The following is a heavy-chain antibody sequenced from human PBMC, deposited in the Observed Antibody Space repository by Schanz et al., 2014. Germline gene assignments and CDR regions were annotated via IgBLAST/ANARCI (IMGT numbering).Heavy chain of an antibody. D-gene: IGHD5-18*01. J-gene: IGHJ4*02. CDR2: LNFDETYT. CDR3: ARGGADSAMAHEF. CDR1: GFTFSRYW. V-gene: IGHV3-74*01. Sequence: EVQLVESGGELIQPGGSLRLSCEASGFTFSRYWMHWVRQAPGKGLEWVSRLNFDETYTSYADSVKGRFTISRDNAKNKVYLHMTSLRVEDTAVYYCARGGADSAMAHEFWGRGTLVTVSS.